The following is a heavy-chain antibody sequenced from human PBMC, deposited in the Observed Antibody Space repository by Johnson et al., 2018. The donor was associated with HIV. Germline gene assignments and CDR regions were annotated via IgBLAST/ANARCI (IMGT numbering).Heavy chain of an antibody. J-gene: IGHJ3*02. Sequence: VQLVESGGGLVQPGGSLRLSCAASGFTVSSNYMSWVRQAPGKGLEWVANIKQDGSEKYYVDSVKGRFTISRDNAKNSLYLQMNSLRAEDTALYYCAKDMYYYDSSGYDDVFDIWGQGTMVTVSS. D-gene: IGHD3-22*01. CDR3: AKDMYYYDSSGYDDVFDI. V-gene: IGHV3-7*03. CDR1: GFTVSSNY. CDR2: IKQDGSEK.